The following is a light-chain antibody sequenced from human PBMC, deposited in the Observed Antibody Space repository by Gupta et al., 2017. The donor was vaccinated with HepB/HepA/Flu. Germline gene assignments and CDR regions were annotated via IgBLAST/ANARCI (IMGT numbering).Light chain of an antibody. CDR2: AAS. Sequence: DIQMTQSPSSLSASVGDRVTITCRASQSITFYLNWYQQKPGKAPKLLIYAASSLQSGVPSRFSGSGSGTDFTLTINRLQPEDFATYYCQQRNSIPFTFGRGTKVDIK. CDR3: QQRNSIPFT. V-gene: IGKV1-39*01. J-gene: IGKJ4*01. CDR1: QSITFY.